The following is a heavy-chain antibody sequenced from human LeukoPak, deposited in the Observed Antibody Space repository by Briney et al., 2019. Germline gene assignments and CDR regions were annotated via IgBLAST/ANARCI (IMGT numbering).Heavy chain of an antibody. CDR1: GGTFSSYA. V-gene: IGHV1-69*05. Sequence: GASVKVPCKASGGTFSSYAISWVRQAPGQGLEWMGGIIPIFGTANYAQKFQGRVTITTDESTSTAYMELSSLRSEDTAVYYCARVQTRYCSGGSCYFPDFDYWGQGTLVTVSS. J-gene: IGHJ4*02. CDR2: IIPIFGTA. CDR3: ARVQTRYCSGGSCYFPDFDY. D-gene: IGHD2-15*01.